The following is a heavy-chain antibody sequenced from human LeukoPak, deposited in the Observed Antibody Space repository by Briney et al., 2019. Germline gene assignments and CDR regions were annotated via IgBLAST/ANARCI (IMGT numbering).Heavy chain of an antibody. CDR3: ARDGQLVGALSYYYYGMDV. J-gene: IGHJ6*02. D-gene: IGHD1-26*01. CDR2: IWYDGSNK. CDR1: GFTFSSYG. Sequence: GRSLRLSCAASGFTFSSYGMHWVRQAPGKGLERVAVIWYDGSNKYYADSVKGRFTISRDNSKNTLYLQMNSLRAEDTAVYYCARDGQLVGALSYYYYGMDVWGQGTTVTVSS. V-gene: IGHV3-33*01.